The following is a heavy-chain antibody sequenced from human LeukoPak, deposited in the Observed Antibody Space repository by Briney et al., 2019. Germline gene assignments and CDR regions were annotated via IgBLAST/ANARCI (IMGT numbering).Heavy chain of an antibody. V-gene: IGHV3-23*01. CDR2: IVGSGGST. CDR1: GFTFSNYA. J-gene: IGHJ4*02. CDR3: AKWGDYDILTGYYDSDY. Sequence: HSGASLRLSCAASGFTFSNYAMSWVRQAPGKGLEWVSAIVGSGGSTNYADSVKGRFTISRDNPKNTLYLQMNSLRAEDTAVYYCAKWGDYDILTGYYDSDYWGQGTLVTVSS. D-gene: IGHD3-9*01.